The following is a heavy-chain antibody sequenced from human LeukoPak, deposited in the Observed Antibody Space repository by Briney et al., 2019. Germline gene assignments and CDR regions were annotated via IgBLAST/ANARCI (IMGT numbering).Heavy chain of an antibody. Sequence: GGSLRLSCAASGFTFSNAWMSWVRQAPGKGLEWVGRIKSKTDGGTTDYAAPVKGRFTISRDDSKNTLYLQVNSLKTEDTAVYYCTTDPRLLRYFDWLASSFDYWGQGTLVTVSS. J-gene: IGHJ4*02. CDR1: GFTFSNAW. CDR3: TTDPRLLRYFDWLASSFDY. V-gene: IGHV3-15*01. D-gene: IGHD3-9*01. CDR2: IKSKTDGGTT.